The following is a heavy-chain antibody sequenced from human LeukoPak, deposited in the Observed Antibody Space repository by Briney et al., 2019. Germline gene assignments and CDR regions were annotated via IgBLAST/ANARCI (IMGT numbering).Heavy chain of an antibody. D-gene: IGHD6-6*01. J-gene: IGHJ5*02. Sequence: PSETLSLTCTVSGGSISSGGYYWSWIRQHPGKGLEWIGYIYYSGSTYYNPSLKSRVTISVDTSKNQSSLKLSSVTAADTAVYYCARAEYPNWFDPWGQGTLVTVSS. CDR3: ARAEYPNWFDP. CDR1: GGSISSGGYY. V-gene: IGHV4-31*03. CDR2: IYYSGST.